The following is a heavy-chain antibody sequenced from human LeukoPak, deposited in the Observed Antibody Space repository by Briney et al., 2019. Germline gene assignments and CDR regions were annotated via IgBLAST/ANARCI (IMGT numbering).Heavy chain of an antibody. J-gene: IGHJ4*02. CDR3: TKAGIAVPATPDY. V-gene: IGHV3-23*01. Sequence: PGGSLRLSCAASGFTFSSYAMSWVRQAPGKGLEWVSAISGSGGSTYYADSVKGRFTISRDNSKNTLYLQMDSLRAEDTAVYYCTKAGIAVPATPDYWGQGTLVTVSS. CDR2: ISGSGGST. D-gene: IGHD6-19*01. CDR1: GFTFSSYA.